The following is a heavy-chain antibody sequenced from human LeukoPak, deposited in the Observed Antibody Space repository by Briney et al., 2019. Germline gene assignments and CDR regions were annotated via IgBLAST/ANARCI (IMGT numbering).Heavy chain of an antibody. J-gene: IGHJ4*02. CDR1: GFTFSSYW. V-gene: IGHV3-74*01. D-gene: IGHD5-12*01. CDR2: INSDGSST. Sequence: GGSLRLSCAASGFTFSSYWMHWVRQAPGKGLVWVSRINSDGSSTSYADSVKGRFTISRDNAKNTLYLQMNSLRAGDTAVYYCARDADIVATVFDYWGQGTLVTVSS. CDR3: ARDADIVATVFDY.